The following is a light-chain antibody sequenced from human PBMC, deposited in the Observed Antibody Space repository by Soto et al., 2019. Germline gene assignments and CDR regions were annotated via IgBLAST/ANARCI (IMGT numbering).Light chain of an antibody. CDR3: ATWDSKLSAVV. J-gene: IGLJ2*01. Sequence: QSVLTQPPSMSAAPGQKVPISCSGSSSNIGDNFVSWYQHLPGTVPKLRIFDNSQRPSEIPDRFFGSKSGTLATLAITGPQTGDEAVYYCATWDSKLSAVVFGGGTKLTVL. CDR1: SSNIGDNF. V-gene: IGLV1-51*01. CDR2: DNS.